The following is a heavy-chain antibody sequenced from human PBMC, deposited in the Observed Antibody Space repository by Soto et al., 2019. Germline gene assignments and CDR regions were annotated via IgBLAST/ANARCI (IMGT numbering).Heavy chain of an antibody. Sequence: GGSLRLSCAASGFTFSSYAMSWVRQAPGKGLEWVSAISGSGGSTYYADSVKGRFTISRDNAKNTLYLQMNSLRAEDTAVYYCASYRSSWTHGMDVWGQGTTVTVSS. CDR1: GFTFSSYA. CDR3: ASYRSSWTHGMDV. D-gene: IGHD6-13*01. CDR2: ISGSGGST. J-gene: IGHJ6*02. V-gene: IGHV3-23*01.